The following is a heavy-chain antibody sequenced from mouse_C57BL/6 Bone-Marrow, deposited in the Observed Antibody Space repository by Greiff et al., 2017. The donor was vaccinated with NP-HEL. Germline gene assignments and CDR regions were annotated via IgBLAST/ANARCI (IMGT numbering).Heavy chain of an antibody. V-gene: IGHV1-55*01. CDR3: ARHSYYSRAMDY. J-gene: IGHJ4*01. CDR2: IYPGSGST. CDR1: GYTFTSYW. Sequence: QVQLKQPGAELVKPGASVKMSCKASGYTFTSYWITWVKQRPGQGLEWIGDIYPGSGSTNYNEKFKSKATLTVDTSSSTAYMQLSSLTSEDSAVYYCARHSYYSRAMDYWGQGTSVTVSS. D-gene: IGHD2-5*01.